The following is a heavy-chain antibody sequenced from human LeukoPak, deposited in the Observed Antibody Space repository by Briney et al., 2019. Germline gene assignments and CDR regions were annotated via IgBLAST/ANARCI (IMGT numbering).Heavy chain of an antibody. Sequence: SETLSLTCTVSGGSISSYYWSWIRQPPGKGLEWIGYIYNSGSTNYNPSLKSRVTISADTSKSQFSLKLKSVTAADTAVYYCARGHCSSTSCAAGWFDPWGQGTLVTVSS. CDR3: ARGHCSSTSCAAGWFDP. D-gene: IGHD2-2*01. J-gene: IGHJ5*02. CDR1: GGSISSYY. V-gene: IGHV4-59*01. CDR2: IYNSGST.